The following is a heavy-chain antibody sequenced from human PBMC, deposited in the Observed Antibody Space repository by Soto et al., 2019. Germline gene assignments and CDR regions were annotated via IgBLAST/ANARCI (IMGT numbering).Heavy chain of an antibody. CDR2: IWYDGSNK. V-gene: IGHV3-33*01. CDR3: AREYYYGGSGFHYAFDI. Sequence: QVQLVESGGGVVQPGRSLRLSCAASGFTFSSYGMHWVRQAPGKGLEWVAVIWYDGSNKYYADSVKGRFTISRDNSKHPLYLQMNSLRGEDTAVYYCAREYYYGGSGFHYAFDIWGQGTMVTVSS. D-gene: IGHD3-22*01. CDR1: GFTFSSYG. J-gene: IGHJ3*02.